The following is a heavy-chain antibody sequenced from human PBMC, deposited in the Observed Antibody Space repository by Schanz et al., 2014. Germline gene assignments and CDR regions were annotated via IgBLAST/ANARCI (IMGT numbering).Heavy chain of an antibody. CDR2: IYYSGSS. CDR3: ASGVHVSSLQKGLQF. D-gene: IGHD3-3*01. Sequence: QVQLQQWGAGLLKPSETLSLTCAVYGGSFSGYYWSWIRQPPGKGLEWIGYIYYSGSSDYNPSLKSRVTISVDTSKSQFSLKLSSVTAADTAVYYCASGVHVSSLQKGLQFWGRGTLVIGSS. J-gene: IGHJ1*01. CDR1: GGSFSGYY. V-gene: IGHV4-34*11.